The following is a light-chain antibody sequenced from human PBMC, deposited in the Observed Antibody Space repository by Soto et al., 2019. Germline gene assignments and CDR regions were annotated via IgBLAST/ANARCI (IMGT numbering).Light chain of an antibody. J-gene: IGKJ4*02. Sequence: DIQMTQSPSSLSASVGDRVTISCRASQDISNYLAWYQQKPGQVPKLLIYAASTLQSGVPSRFSGSGSGTDFTLTISSLQPEDVATYYCQKYDTTPLTFGGGTKVEIK. CDR2: AAS. CDR1: QDISNY. V-gene: IGKV1-27*01. CDR3: QKYDTTPLT.